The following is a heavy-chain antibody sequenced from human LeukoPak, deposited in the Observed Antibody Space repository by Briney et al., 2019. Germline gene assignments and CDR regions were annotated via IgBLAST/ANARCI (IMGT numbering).Heavy chain of an antibody. J-gene: IGHJ4*02. D-gene: IGHD6-13*01. CDR2: IYYSGST. V-gene: IGHV4-59*01. CDR3: ARSRSSSWFLFGY. CDR1: GASISSYY. Sequence: SETLSLTCTVSGASISSYYWSWIRQPPGKGLEWIGYIYYSGSTNYNPSLKSRVTISVDTSKNQFSLKLNSVTAADTAVYYCARSRSSSWFLFGYWGQGTLVTVSS.